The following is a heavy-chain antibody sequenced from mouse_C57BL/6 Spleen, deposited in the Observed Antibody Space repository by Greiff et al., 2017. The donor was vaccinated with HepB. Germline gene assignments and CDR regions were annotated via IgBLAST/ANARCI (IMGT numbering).Heavy chain of an antibody. V-gene: IGHV14-4*01. D-gene: IGHD1-1*01. CDR2: IDPENGDT. Sequence: VQLKESGAELVRPGASVKLSCTASGFNIKDDYMHWVKQRPEQGLEWIGWIDPENGDTEYASKFQGKATMTADTSSNTAYLQLSSLTSEDTAVYYCTTVGTTVEAPYYFDYWGQGTTLTVSS. CDR1: GFNIKDDY. J-gene: IGHJ2*01. CDR3: TTVGTTVEAPYYFDY.